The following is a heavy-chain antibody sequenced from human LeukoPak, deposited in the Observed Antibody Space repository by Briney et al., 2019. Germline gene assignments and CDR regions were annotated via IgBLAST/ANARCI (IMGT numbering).Heavy chain of an antibody. CDR3: ARGGSSGYYGEFDY. CDR1: GFSFSSYS. Sequence: PGGSLRLSCVASGFSFSSYSMNWVRQAPGKGLEWVSFMSSGSSTIYYADSVKGRFTMSRDNAKNSLYLQMSSLTDEDTAVYYCARGGSSGYYGEFDYWGQGTLVTVSS. J-gene: IGHJ4*02. V-gene: IGHV3-48*02. D-gene: IGHD3-22*01. CDR2: MSSGSSTI.